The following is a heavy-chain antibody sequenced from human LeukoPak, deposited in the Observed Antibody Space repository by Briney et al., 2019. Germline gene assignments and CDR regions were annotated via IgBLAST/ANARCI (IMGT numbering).Heavy chain of an antibody. Sequence: SETLSLTCTVSGASISSSGYYWSWIRQSPGKGLEWIGYVSHSGSTYYNPSLKGRVTISLDWSKNQFSLKLTSVTAADTAVFYCARSGTLLALHYWGQGSLVTVSS. CDR1: GASISSSGYY. V-gene: IGHV4-30-2*06. J-gene: IGHJ1*01. D-gene: IGHD3-10*01. CDR3: ARSGTLLALHY. CDR2: VSHSGST.